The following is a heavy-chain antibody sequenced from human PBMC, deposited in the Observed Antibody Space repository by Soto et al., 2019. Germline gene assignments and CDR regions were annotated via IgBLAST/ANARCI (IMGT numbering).Heavy chain of an antibody. Sequence: SETLSLSCPVSGGSFSSHYWSWIRQHPGKGLEWIGCVYYSGSTSYNPSLKSRVTISVDASKNQFSLQLRSVTAADTAVYYCVREETGAADYWGPGTLVT. J-gene: IGHJ4*02. CDR1: GGSFSSHY. CDR3: VREETGAADY. V-gene: IGHV4-59*11. CDR2: VYYSGST. D-gene: IGHD7-27*01.